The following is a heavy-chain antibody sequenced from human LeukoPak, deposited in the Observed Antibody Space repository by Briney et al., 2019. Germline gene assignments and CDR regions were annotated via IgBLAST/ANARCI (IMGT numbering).Heavy chain of an antibody. CDR3: TSDFWSGYYWSWY. D-gene: IGHD3-3*01. V-gene: IGHV3-49*04. Sequence: PGRSLRLSCTASGFTFGVYGMSWVRQAPGKGLEWVGFIRSKAYGGTTEYAASVKGRFTISRDDSKSIAYLQMNSLKTEDTAVYYCTSDFWSGYYWSWYWGQGTLVTVSS. J-gene: IGHJ4*02. CDR2: IRSKAYGGTT. CDR1: GFTFGVYG.